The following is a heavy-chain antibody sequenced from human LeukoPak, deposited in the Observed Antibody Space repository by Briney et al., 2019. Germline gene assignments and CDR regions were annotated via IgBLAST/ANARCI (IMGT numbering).Heavy chain of an antibody. CDR3: ARVGYGSGSWGWFDS. J-gene: IGHJ5*01. CDR1: GGSISGFF. D-gene: IGHD3-10*01. Sequence: SETLSLSCTVSGGSISGFFWTWIRQSPGKGLEYIGYIYYSGTTDYNPTLKSRVSMSVDTSKNQFFLHLTSVTAADTAIYYCARVGYGSGSWGWFDSWGQGTLVTVSS. CDR2: IYYSGTT. V-gene: IGHV4-59*01.